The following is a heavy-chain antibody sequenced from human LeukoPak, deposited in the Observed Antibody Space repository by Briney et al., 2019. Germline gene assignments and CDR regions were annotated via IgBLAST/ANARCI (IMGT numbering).Heavy chain of an antibody. Sequence: GGSLRLSCAASGFTFSSYGMHWVRQAPGKGLEWVAVIWYDGSNKYYADSVKGRFTISRDNSKNTLYLQMNSLRAEDTAVYYCARDLGYCRSGSCYPYYFDYWGQGTLVTVSS. V-gene: IGHV3-33*01. CDR2: IWYDGSNK. D-gene: IGHD2-15*01. CDR3: ARDLGYCRSGSCYPYYFDY. CDR1: GFTFSSYG. J-gene: IGHJ4*02.